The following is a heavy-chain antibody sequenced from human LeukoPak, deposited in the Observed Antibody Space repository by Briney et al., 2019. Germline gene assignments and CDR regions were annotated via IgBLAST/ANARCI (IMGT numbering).Heavy chain of an antibody. CDR2: ISSGSSFL. CDR1: GFTLSGYS. Sequence: GGSLRLSCAASGFTLSGYSMNWVRQAPGKGLEWVSFISSGSSFLYYADSVKGRFTISRDSAKNSLFLQMNSLRAEDTAVYYCARGDHCSAGSCFFDYWGQGTLVTVS. CDR3: ARGDHCSAGSCFFDY. D-gene: IGHD2-15*01. V-gene: IGHV3-21*01. J-gene: IGHJ4*02.